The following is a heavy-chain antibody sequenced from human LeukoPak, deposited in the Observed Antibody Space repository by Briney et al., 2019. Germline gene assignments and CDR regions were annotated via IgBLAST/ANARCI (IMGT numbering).Heavy chain of an antibody. CDR3: ARAAKWEFYHYYMDV. Sequence: GGSLRLSCVASEFTFSSYSMIWVRQAPGKGLEWISYISNGSGNRYYADSVKGRFTISRDNAKNLLYLQMNILRADDTAVYYCARAAKWEFYHYYMDVWGKGTTVAVSS. V-gene: IGHV3-48*01. CDR2: ISNGSGNR. CDR1: EFTFSSYS. D-gene: IGHD1-26*01. J-gene: IGHJ6*03.